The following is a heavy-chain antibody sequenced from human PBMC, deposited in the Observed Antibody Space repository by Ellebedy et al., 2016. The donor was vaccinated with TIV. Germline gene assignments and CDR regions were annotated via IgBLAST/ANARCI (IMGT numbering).Heavy chain of an antibody. J-gene: IGHJ4*02. D-gene: IGHD2-15*01. Sequence: GSLRLXXTVSGGSISSSSYYWGWIRQPPGKGLEWIGSIYYSGSTYYNPSLKSRVTISVDTSKNQFSLKLSSVTAADTAVYYCARQPFGSGYWGQGTLVTVSS. CDR1: GGSISSSSYY. V-gene: IGHV4-39*01. CDR2: IYYSGST. CDR3: ARQPFGSGY.